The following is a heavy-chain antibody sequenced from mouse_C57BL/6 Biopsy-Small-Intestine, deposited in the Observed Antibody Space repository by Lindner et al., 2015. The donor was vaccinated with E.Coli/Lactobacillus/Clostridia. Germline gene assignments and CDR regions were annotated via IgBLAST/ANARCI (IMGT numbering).Heavy chain of an antibody. D-gene: IGHD1-1*02. CDR3: ARDLSSNRWQLLFNY. J-gene: IGHJ4*01. V-gene: IGHV1-81*01. Sequence: SVKVSCKASGYTFTSYGISWVRQAPGQGLEWMGWISSYNGNTNYAQKLQGRVTMTTDSSTSTAYMELRSLRSDDTAVYYCARDLSSNRWQLLFNYWGQGTLVTVSS. CDR2: ISSYNGNT. CDR1: GYTFTSYG.